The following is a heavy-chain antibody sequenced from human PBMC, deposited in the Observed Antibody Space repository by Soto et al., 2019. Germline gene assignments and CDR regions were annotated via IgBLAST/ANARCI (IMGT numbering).Heavy chain of an antibody. CDR3: VRDQAVWTLNYPFFDH. CDR1: GYTLISYA. D-gene: IGHD1-7*01. V-gene: IGHV1-18*01. CDR2: ISGYNGNT. J-gene: IGHJ4*02. Sequence: ASVKVSCKASGYTLISYAISWVRQAPGQGLEWMGWISGYNGNTNYAQKFQGRVTMTTDTSTSTAYMELRSLRSDDTAVYYCVRDQAVWTLNYPFFDHWGQGXLVTVSS.